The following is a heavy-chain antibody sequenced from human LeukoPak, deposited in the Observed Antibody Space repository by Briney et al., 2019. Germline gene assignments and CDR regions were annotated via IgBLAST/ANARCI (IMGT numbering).Heavy chain of an antibody. CDR1: GGSISSSSYY. CDR3: ARRPHYFDY. J-gene: IGHJ4*02. V-gene: IGHV4-39*01. Sequence: PSETLSLTCTVSGGSISSSSYYWGWIRQPPGKGLEWIGSIYYSGSTHYNPSLKSRVTISVDTSKNQFSLKLSSVTAADTAVYYCARRPHYFDYWGQGTLVTVSS. CDR2: IYYSGST.